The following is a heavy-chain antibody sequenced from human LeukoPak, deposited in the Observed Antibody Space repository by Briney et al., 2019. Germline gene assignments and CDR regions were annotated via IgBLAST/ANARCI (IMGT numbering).Heavy chain of an antibody. V-gene: IGHV4-4*02. Sequence: SGTLSLTCAVSGGSISSSNWWSWVRQPPGKGLEWIGEIYHSGSTNYNPSLKSRVTISVDKSKNQFSLKLSSVTAADTAVYYCARQRFLEWYPNYYYYMDVWGKGTTVTVSS. J-gene: IGHJ6*03. CDR1: GGSISSSNW. CDR2: IYHSGST. CDR3: ARQRFLEWYPNYYYYMDV. D-gene: IGHD3-3*01.